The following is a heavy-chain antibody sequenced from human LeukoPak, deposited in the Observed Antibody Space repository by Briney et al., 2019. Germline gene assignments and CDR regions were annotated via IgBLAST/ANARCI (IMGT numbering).Heavy chain of an antibody. CDR3: ARFSSGCSTSSCYLTY. CDR1: GGSLSSHY. D-gene: IGHD2-2*01. V-gene: IGHV4-59*11. J-gene: IGHJ4*02. CDR2: IHDTGST. Sequence: SETLSLTCSVSGGSLSSHYRSWIRQPPGKGLELIGHIHDTGSTFYNPSLRGRVTISLDTSNNQFSLKLTSMTAADTAVYYCARFSSGCSTSSCYLTYWGQGTLVTVS.